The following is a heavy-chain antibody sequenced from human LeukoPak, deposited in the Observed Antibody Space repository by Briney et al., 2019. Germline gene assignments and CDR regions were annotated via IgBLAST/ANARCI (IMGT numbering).Heavy chain of an antibody. CDR3: ARARRYCSSTSCPYAFDI. D-gene: IGHD2-2*01. Sequence: KPSETLSLTCTVSGGSISSSSYYWGWIRQPPGKGLEWVSSISSSGSTIYYADSVKGRFTISRDNAKNSLYLQMNSLRAEDTAVYYCARARRYCSSTSCPYAFDIWGQGTMVTVSS. V-gene: IGHV3-11*04. CDR1: GGSISSSSYY. CDR2: ISSSGSTI. J-gene: IGHJ3*02.